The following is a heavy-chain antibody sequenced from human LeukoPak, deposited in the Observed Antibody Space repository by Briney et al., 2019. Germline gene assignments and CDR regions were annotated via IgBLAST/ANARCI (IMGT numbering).Heavy chain of an antibody. D-gene: IGHD4-23*01. CDR3: ARGTEDYGGNSGYFQH. Sequence: GSLRLSCAASGFTFGDYGMSWVRQTPGKGLEWVSGINWNGGSTGYADSVKGRFTISRDNAKNSLYLQMNSLRAEDTALYYCARGTEDYGGNSGYFQHWGQGTLVTVSS. CDR2: INWNGGST. J-gene: IGHJ1*01. CDR1: GFTFGDYG. V-gene: IGHV3-20*04.